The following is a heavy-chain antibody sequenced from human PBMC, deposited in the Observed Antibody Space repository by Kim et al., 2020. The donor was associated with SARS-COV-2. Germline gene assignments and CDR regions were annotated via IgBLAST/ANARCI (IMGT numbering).Heavy chain of an antibody. Sequence: GESLKISCKGSGYSFTSYWIGWVRQMPGKGLEWMGIIYPGDSDTRYSPSFQGQVTISADKSISTAYLQWSSLKASDTAMYYCARRKYCSSTSCSEPFDYWGQGTLVTVSS. J-gene: IGHJ4*02. CDR3: ARRKYCSSTSCSEPFDY. CDR1: GYSFTSYW. V-gene: IGHV5-51*01. D-gene: IGHD2-2*01. CDR2: IYPGDSDT.